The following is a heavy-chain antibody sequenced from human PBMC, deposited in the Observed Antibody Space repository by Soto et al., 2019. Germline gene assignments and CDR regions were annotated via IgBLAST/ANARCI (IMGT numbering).Heavy chain of an antibody. V-gene: IGHV3-23*01. D-gene: IGHD6-19*01. Sequence: GGSLRLSCAVSGFTFKNYAMSWVRQAPGKGLEWVSAISGSGGSSTYYTDSVKGRFTISRDNSKNTLYLQMNSLRAEDTAVYYCARVQESSGWWGYYYYGMDVWGQGTTVTVSS. CDR1: GFTFKNYA. J-gene: IGHJ6*02. CDR3: ARVQESSGWWGYYYYGMDV. CDR2: ISGSGGSST.